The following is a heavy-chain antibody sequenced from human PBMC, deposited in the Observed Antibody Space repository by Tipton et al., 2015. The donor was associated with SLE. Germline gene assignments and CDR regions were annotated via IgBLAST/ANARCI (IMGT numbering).Heavy chain of an antibody. Sequence: TLSLTCTVSGGSISSYFWSWIRQPPGKGLEWIGYIYYSGNTYYNPSLKSPVTLSIDTSKNQFSLKMRSVTAADTAVYFCARGYCSDGVCYGFGFFDYWGQGNLVTVSS. D-gene: IGHD2-8*01. V-gene: IGHV4-59*12. J-gene: IGHJ4*02. CDR3: ARGYCSDGVCYGFGFFDY. CDR2: IYYSGNT. CDR1: GGSISSYF.